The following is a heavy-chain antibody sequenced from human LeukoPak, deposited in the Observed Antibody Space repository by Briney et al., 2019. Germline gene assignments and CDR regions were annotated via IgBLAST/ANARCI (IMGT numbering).Heavy chain of an antibody. CDR1: GFTFDDYA. V-gene: IGHV3-43*02. J-gene: IGHJ4*02. CDR2: ISGDGGST. CDR3: AKDISVTLPCLAFDY. Sequence: GGSLRLSCAASGFTFDDYAMHWVRQAPGKGLEWVSLISGDGGSTYYADSVKGRFTISRDNSENSLYLQMNSLRTEDTALYYCAKDISVTLPCLAFDYWGQGTLVTVSS. D-gene: IGHD2-15*01.